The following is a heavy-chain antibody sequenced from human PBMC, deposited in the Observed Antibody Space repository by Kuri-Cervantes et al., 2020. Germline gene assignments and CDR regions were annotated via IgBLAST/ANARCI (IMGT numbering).Heavy chain of an antibody. J-gene: IGHJ5*02. D-gene: IGHD6-13*01. CDR3: ARGFGRSGYSSSWYGPHNWFDP. V-gene: IGHV4-34*01. CDR2: INHSGST. Sequence: GSLRLSCAVYGGSFSGYYWSWIRQPPGKGLEWIGEINHSGSTNYNPSLKSRVTTSVDTSKNQFSLKLSSVTAADTAVYYCARGFGRSGYSSSWYGPHNWFDPWGQGTLVTVSS. CDR1: GGSFSGYY.